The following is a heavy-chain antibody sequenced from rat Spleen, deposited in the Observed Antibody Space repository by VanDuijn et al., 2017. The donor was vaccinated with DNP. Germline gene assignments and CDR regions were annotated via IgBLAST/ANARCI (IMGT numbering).Heavy chain of an antibody. J-gene: IGHJ2*01. CDR3: ARWNIGTSTLDY. Sequence: EVQLQESGPGLVKPSQSLSLTCSVTGYSITSSYRWNWIRKFPGNKMEWVGHISYSGGTSYNPSLKSRISITRDTSKNQFFLQLSSVTTEDTGTYYCARWNIGTSTLDYWGQGVMVTVSS. D-gene: IGHD1-5*01. CDR2: ISYSGGT. CDR1: GYSITSSY. V-gene: IGHV3-1*01.